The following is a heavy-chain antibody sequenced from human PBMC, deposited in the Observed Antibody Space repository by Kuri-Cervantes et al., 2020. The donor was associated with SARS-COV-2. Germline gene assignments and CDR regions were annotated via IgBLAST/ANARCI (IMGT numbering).Heavy chain of an antibody. D-gene: IGHD5-18*01. J-gene: IGHJ4*02. CDR2: ISWDGDNI. CDR1: GFTFDDFT. Sequence: GESLKISCAASGFTFDDFTMHWVRQFPGKGPEWVSLISWDGDNIEYVDSVKGRFTISRDNSKNSLYLQMNSLRTEDTALYYCAKGGGGYKYGSNTLDYWGQGTLVTVSS. CDR3: AKGGGGYKYGSNTLDY. V-gene: IGHV3-43*01.